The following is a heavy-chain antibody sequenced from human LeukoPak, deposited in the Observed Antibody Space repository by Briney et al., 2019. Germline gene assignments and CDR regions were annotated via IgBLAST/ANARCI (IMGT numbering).Heavy chain of an antibody. J-gene: IGHJ4*02. V-gene: IGHV3-23*01. CDR3: SKAPVTTCRGAYCYPFDH. CDR1: GFTLSSYA. Sequence: GGSLRLSCAASGFTLSSYAMSWVRQAPGKGLEWVSAISDSGNTYHADSVKGRFTISRGSSKNTLFLQMNRLRPEDAAVYYCSKAPVTTCRGAYCYPFDHWGQGNLVNVS. D-gene: IGHD2-21*01. CDR2: ISDSGNT.